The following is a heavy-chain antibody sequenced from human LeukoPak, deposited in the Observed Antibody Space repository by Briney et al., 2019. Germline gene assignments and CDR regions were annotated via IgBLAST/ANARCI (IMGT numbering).Heavy chain of an antibody. CDR2: ISGSDGST. D-gene: IGHD3-16*01. CDR3: AKDKSPYRNFDY. V-gene: IGHV3-23*01. J-gene: IGHJ4*02. CDR1: GFSFSNYW. Sequence: GGSLRLSCVGSGFSFSNYWMSWVRQAPGKGLEWVSAISGSDGSTYYADSVKGRFTISRDNSKNTLYLQMNSLRAEDTAVYYCAKDKSPYRNFDYWGQGTLVTVSS.